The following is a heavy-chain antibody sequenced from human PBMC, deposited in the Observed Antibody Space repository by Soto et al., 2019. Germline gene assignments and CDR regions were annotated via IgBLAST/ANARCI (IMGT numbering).Heavy chain of an antibody. J-gene: IGHJ4*02. V-gene: IGHV3-7*05. CDR3: AKDRGQWLADSYFDY. D-gene: IGHD6-19*01. CDR1: GFTFSRSW. CDR2: IKYDGGET. Sequence: GGSLRLSCAASGFTFSRSWMSWVRQGPGKGLEWVAHIKYDGGETYYVDSVKGRCTISRDTAKTSMYMQMNSLRAEDTAVYYCAKDRGQWLADSYFDYWGQGTLVTVSS.